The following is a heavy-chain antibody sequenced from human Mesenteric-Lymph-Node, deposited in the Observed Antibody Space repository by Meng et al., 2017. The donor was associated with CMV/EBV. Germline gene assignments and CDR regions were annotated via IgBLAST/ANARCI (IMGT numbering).Heavy chain of an antibody. J-gene: IGHJ4*02. CDR3: ASEIVVVPAANLIIDY. CDR2: ISSSSSYI. V-gene: IGHV3-21*01. D-gene: IGHD2-2*01. CDR1: GFTFSSYS. Sequence: GESLKISCAASGFTFSSYSMNWVRQAPGKGLEWVSSISSSSSYIYYADSVKGRFTISRDNAKNSLYLQTNSLRAEDTAVYYCASEIVVVPAANLIIDYWGQGTLVTVSS.